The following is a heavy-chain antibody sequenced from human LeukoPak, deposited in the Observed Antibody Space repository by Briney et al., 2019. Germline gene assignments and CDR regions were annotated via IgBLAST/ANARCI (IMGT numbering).Heavy chain of an antibody. V-gene: IGHV3-23*01. D-gene: IGHD4-11*01. Sequence: GGSLRLSCAASGFTFSSYAMSWVRQAPGKGLEWVSALSGSGGSTYYADSVKGRFTIPRDNSKNTLYLQMNSLRAEDTAVYYCAKDPAVTTPEYYFDYWGQGTLVTVSS. CDR3: AKDPAVTTPEYYFDY. CDR2: LSGSGGST. J-gene: IGHJ4*02. CDR1: GFTFSSYA.